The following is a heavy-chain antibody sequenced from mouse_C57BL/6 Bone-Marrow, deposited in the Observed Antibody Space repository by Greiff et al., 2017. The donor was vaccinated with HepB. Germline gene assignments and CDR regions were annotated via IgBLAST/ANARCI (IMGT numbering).Heavy chain of an antibody. J-gene: IGHJ4*01. CDR3: ARFHGSSPYYYAMDY. Sequence: DVHLVESGPVLVKPGPSVKISCKASGFTFTDYYMHWVKQSHGKSLEWIGLVYPYNGGTSYNQKFKGKATLTVDTSSSTAYMELNSLTSEDSAVYYCARFHGSSPYYYAMDYWGQGTSVTVSS. CDR1: GFTFTDYY. V-gene: IGHV1-36*01. D-gene: IGHD1-1*01. CDR2: VYPYNGGT.